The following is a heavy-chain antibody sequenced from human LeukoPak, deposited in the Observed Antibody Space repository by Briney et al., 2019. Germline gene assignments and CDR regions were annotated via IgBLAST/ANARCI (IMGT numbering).Heavy chain of an antibody. CDR1: GYTFTSYG. CDR2: INPSGGST. J-gene: IGHJ6*02. V-gene: IGHV1-46*01. CDR3: ATDATLTSRAAAGTPYYYYGMDV. Sequence: ASVKVSCKASGYTFTSYGISWVRQAPGQGLEWMGIINPSGGSTSYAQKFQGRVTMTEDTSTDTAYMELSSLRSEDTAVYYCATDATLTSRAAAGTPYYYYGMDVWGQGTTVTVSS. D-gene: IGHD6-13*01.